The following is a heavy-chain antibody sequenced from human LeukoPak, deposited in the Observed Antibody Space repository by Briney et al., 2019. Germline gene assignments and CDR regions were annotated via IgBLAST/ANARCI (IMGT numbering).Heavy chain of an antibody. CDR1: GFTFSGYA. Sequence: RRLSCAASGFTFSGYAMSWVRQAPGKGLEWVAVIWPDGSNKYYADSLKGRFTISRDNSKNTLYLQKNSLRAEDTAVYYCARGWRKTIVGATVNFDYWGQGTLVTVSS. CDR2: IWPDGSNK. V-gene: IGHV3-33*08. CDR3: ARGWRKTIVGATVNFDY. D-gene: IGHD1-26*01. J-gene: IGHJ4*02.